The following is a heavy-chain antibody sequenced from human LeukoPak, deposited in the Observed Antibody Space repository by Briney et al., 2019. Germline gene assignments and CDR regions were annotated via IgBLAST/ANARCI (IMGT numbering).Heavy chain of an antibody. J-gene: IGHJ4*02. CDR2: ISSSSSYT. CDR3: ARDLLSGDCLDY. Sequence: GGSLRLSCAASGFTFSDYYMSWIRQAPGKGLEWVSYISSSSSYTNYADSVKGRFTISRDNAKNSLYLQMNSLRAEDTAVYYCARDLLSGDCLDYWGQGTWSPSPQ. V-gene: IGHV3-11*06. D-gene: IGHD2-21*02. CDR1: GFTFSDYY.